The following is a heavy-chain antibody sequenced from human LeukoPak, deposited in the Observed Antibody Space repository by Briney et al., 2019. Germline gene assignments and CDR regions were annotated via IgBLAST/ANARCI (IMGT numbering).Heavy chain of an antibody. J-gene: IGHJ5*02. D-gene: IGHD3-22*01. V-gene: IGHV4-61*02. CDR1: GGSISSGSYY. Sequence: TSQTLSLTCTVSGGSISSGSYYWSWIRQPAGKGLEWIGCIYTSGSTNYNPSLKSRVTISVDTSKNQFSLKLSSVTAADTAVYYCARDPYYYDSSGTKYNWFDPWGQGTLVTVSS. CDR2: IYTSGST. CDR3: ARDPYYYDSSGTKYNWFDP.